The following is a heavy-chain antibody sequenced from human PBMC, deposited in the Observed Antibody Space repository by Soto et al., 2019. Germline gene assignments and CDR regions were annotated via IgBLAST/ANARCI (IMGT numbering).Heavy chain of an antibody. CDR1: GVTFSDYY. CDR3: ARRRNNGIDY. Sequence: GGALRLSCSASGVTFSDYYMSWIRQAPGKGLEWVSYISSGGTTIDYADYVKGRFTISRDNAKNSLSLQMSSLRAEDTAVYYCARRRNNGIDYWGQGTLVTVSS. D-gene: IGHD1-1*01. CDR2: ISSGGTTI. V-gene: IGHV3-11*01. J-gene: IGHJ4*02.